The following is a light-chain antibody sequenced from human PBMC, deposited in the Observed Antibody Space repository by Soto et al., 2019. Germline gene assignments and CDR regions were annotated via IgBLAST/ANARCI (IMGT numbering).Light chain of an antibody. V-gene: IGLV2-14*01. CDR1: SRDVGAFNY. J-gene: IGLJ1*01. CDR2: EVG. Sequence: QSALTQPASVSGSPGQSITISCTGTSRDVGAFNYVSWYLQYPGKAPKLLIYEVGNRPSGVSNRFSGSKSGNTAALTISVLQAEDEADYYCCSYASCSIYVFGTGTKLTVL. CDR3: CSYASCSIYV.